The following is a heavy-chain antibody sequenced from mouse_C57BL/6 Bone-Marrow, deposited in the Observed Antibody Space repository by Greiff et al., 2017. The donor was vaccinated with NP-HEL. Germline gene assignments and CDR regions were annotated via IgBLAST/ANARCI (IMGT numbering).Heavy chain of an antibody. CDR3: ARSRDHDSYPMDY. CDR2: IDPNSGGT. V-gene: IGHV1-72*01. J-gene: IGHJ4*01. Sequence: QVQLQQPGAELVQPGASVQLSCKASGYTFTSDRMHWVKQRPGRGLEWIGRIDPNSGGTKYNEKFKSKATLTVDKPSSTAYMQLSSLTSEDFAVYYCARSRDHDSYPMDYWGQGTSFTVSS. CDR1: GYTFTSDR. D-gene: IGHD2-4*01.